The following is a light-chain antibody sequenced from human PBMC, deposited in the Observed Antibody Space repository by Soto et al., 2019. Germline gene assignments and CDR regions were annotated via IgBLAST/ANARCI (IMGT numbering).Light chain of an antibody. CDR1: QSVSSY. CDR3: QRRSNWRRLT. Sequence: EIVLTQSPATLSLSPGERATLSCRASQSVSSYLAWYQQKPGQAPRLLIYDASNRATGIPARFSGSGSGTDFARSISSLEPEDFSVYYWQRRSNWRRLTLGRGTNVDIK. V-gene: IGKV3-11*01. J-gene: IGKJ3*01. CDR2: DAS.